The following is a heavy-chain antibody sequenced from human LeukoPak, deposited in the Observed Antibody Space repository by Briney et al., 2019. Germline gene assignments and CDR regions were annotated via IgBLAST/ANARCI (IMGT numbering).Heavy chain of an antibody. Sequence: GGSLRLSCTASGFTFSNAWRSWVRQAPGRGLEWVGRIKTKDDGGTTDYAAPVKGRFSISRDDSKNSLYLQMNSLKTDDMAVYYCTTVSLVVVSTTRGDFWGQGTLVTVSS. D-gene: IGHD2-8*02. V-gene: IGHV3-15*01. CDR2: IKTKDDGGTT. CDR3: TTVSLVVVSTTRGDF. J-gene: IGHJ4*02. CDR1: GFTFSNAW.